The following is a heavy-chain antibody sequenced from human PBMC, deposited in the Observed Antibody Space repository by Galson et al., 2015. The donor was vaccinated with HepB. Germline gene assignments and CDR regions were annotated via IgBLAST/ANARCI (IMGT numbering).Heavy chain of an antibody. CDR3: ARDMGIAARWDYYYYGMDV. CDR1: GFTFSSYA. Sequence: SLRLSCAASGFTFSSYAMHWVRQAPGKGLEWVAVISYDGSNKYYADSVKGRFTISRDNSKNTLYLQMNSLRAEDTAVYYCARDMGIAARWDYYYYGMDVWGQGTTVTVSS. CDR2: ISYDGSNK. J-gene: IGHJ6*02. D-gene: IGHD6-13*01. V-gene: IGHV3-30-3*01.